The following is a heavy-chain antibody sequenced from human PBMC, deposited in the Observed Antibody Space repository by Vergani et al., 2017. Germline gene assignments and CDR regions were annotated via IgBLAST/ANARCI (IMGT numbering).Heavy chain of an antibody. CDR3: TRHVPCGDGACLHFDH. CDR1: GYKFTNYW. V-gene: IGHV5-51*01. Sequence: EVQLVQSGAEVKKPGESLKISCKGSGYKFTNYWIGWVRQMPGKGLEWMGIIYPGDSDTRYSPSFQGQAIMSLDKSITTAYLQWRSLKASDTAIYYCTRHVPCGDGACLHFDHWGQGTQVTVSS. CDR2: IYPGDSDT. D-gene: IGHD2-21*01. J-gene: IGHJ4*02.